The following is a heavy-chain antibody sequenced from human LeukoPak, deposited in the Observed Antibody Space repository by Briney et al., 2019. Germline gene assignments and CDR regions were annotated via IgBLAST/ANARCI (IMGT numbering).Heavy chain of an antibody. V-gene: IGHV4-34*01. J-gene: IGHJ4*02. D-gene: IGHD6-13*01. Sequence: KPSETLSLTCAVYGGSFSGYYWSWIRQPPGKGLEWIGEINYSGSTNYNPSLKSRVTISVDTSKNQFSLKLSSVTAADTAVYYCARNVGYSSSWYRRGFDYWGQGTLVTVSS. CDR3: ARNVGYSSSWYRRGFDY. CDR1: GGSFSGYY. CDR2: INYSGST.